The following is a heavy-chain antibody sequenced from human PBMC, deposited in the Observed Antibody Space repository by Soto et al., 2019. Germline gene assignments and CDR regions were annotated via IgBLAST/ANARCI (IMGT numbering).Heavy chain of an antibody. CDR2: ISGSGGGT. CDR1: GFTFSSYA. D-gene: IGHD3-16*01. Sequence: GGSLRLSCAASGFTFSSYAMSWVRQAPGKGLEWVSAISGSGGGTYYEDSVKGRFTISRDNSKNTLYLQMNSLRAEDTAVYYCAKGTPLGGDRNFDYWGQGTLVTVSS. CDR3: AKGTPLGGDRNFDY. J-gene: IGHJ4*02. V-gene: IGHV3-23*01.